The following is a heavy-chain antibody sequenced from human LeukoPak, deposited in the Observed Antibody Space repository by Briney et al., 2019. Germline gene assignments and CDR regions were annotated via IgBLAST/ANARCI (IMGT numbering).Heavy chain of an antibody. V-gene: IGHV4-59*12. Sequence: SETLSLTCTVSGGSISSYYWSWIRQPPGKGLEWIGYIYYSGSTYYNPSLKSRVTISLDTSKNQFSLKLSSVTAADTAVYYCASALAARGGFDYWGQGTLVTVSS. J-gene: IGHJ4*02. CDR2: IYYSGST. D-gene: IGHD6-6*01. CDR3: ASALAARGGFDY. CDR1: GGSISSYY.